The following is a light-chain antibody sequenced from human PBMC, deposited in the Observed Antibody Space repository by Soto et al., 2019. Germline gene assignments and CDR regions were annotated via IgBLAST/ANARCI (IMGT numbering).Light chain of an antibody. CDR3: HHYDIPPPT. Sequence: IVLTQSPGTLSLSPGERATLSCRASQRISSTYLAWYQQKPGRAPRLLIYGASRRATGIPDRFSGSGSGTDFTLTISRLEPEDFAVYYCHHYDIPPPTFGRGTRVEI. CDR1: QRISSTY. V-gene: IGKV3-20*01. J-gene: IGKJ1*01. CDR2: GAS.